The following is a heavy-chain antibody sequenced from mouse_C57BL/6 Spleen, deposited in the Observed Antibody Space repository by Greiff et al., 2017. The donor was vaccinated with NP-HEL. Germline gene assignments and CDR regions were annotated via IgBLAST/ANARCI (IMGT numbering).Heavy chain of an antibody. Sequence: QVQLQQPGTELVKPGASVKLSCKASGYTFTSYWMHWVKQRPGQGLEWIGNINPSNGGTNYNEKFKSKATLTVDKSSSTAYMQLSSLTAEDSAVYYCARSRHYYGSSYAMDYWGQGTSVTVSS. CDR3: ARSRHYYGSSYAMDY. V-gene: IGHV1-53*01. J-gene: IGHJ4*01. CDR1: GYTFTSYW. CDR2: INPSNGGT. D-gene: IGHD1-1*01.